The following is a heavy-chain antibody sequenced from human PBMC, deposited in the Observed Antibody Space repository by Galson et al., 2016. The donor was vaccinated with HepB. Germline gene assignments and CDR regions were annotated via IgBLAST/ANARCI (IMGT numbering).Heavy chain of an antibody. Sequence: SVKVSCKASGYTFSNYGISWVRQAPGQGLEWMGWISVYNGNTNYARKLQGRVTMTTDTSTSTAYMELRSLRFDDTAVYYCARGSEYLWWGQGTRITVSS. CDR3: ARGSEYLW. J-gene: IGHJ4*02. V-gene: IGHV1-18*04. D-gene: IGHD2-8*01. CDR2: ISVYNGNT. CDR1: GYTFSNYG.